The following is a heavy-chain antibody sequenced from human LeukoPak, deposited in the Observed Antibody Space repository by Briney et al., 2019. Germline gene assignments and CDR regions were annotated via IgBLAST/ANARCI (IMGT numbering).Heavy chain of an antibody. Sequence: ASVKVSCKASGYTFTGYYMHWVRQAPGQGLEWMGWINPNSGGTNYAQKFQGRVTMTRDTSISTAYMELSRLRSDDTAVYYCAREITRITIFGVVIRGGDYWGQGTLVTVSS. V-gene: IGHV1-2*02. CDR2: INPNSGGT. J-gene: IGHJ4*02. CDR1: GYTFTGYY. D-gene: IGHD3-3*01. CDR3: AREITRITIFGVVIRGGDY.